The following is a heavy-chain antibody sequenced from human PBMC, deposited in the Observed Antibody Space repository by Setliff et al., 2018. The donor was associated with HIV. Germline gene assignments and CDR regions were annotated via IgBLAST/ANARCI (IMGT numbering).Heavy chain of an antibody. CDR1: GGSISSNW. Sequence: SETLSLTCPVSGGSISSNWWSWVRQSPGKGLEWIGEIYHSGSTHYNPSLQSRVTISVDKSKSQFSLTLNSVTAVDTAVYYCGGNGYYSIDYWGQGTLVTSPQ. CDR3: GGNGYYSIDY. V-gene: IGHV4-4*02. D-gene: IGHD3-22*01. J-gene: IGHJ4*02. CDR2: IYHSGST.